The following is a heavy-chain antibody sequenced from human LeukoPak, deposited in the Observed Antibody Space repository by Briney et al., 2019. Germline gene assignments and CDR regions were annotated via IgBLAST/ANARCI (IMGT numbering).Heavy chain of an antibody. CDR3: TSQYCSSTSCYLS. J-gene: IGHJ4*02. V-gene: IGHV3-73*01. D-gene: IGHD2-2*01. CDR1: GFTFSGSA. CDR2: IRSKANSYAT. Sequence: PGGSLKLSCAASGFTFSGSAMHWVRQASGKGLEWVGRIRSKANSYATAYAASVKGRFTISRDDSKNTAYLQMNSLKTEDTAVYYCTSQYCSSTSCYLSWGQGTLVTVSS.